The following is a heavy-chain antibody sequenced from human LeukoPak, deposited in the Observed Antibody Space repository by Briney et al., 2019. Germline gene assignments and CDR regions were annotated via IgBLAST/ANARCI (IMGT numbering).Heavy chain of an antibody. V-gene: IGHV4-4*07. CDR1: GGSISSYY. CDR2: IYTSGST. CDR3: ARHDVSYDSSGYFY. Sequence: SETLSLTCTVSGGSISSYYWSWIRQPAGKGLEWIGRIYTSGSTNYNPSLKSRVTMSVDTSKNQFSLKLSSVTAADTAVYYCARHDVSYDSSGYFYWGQGTLVTVSS. D-gene: IGHD3-22*01. J-gene: IGHJ4*02.